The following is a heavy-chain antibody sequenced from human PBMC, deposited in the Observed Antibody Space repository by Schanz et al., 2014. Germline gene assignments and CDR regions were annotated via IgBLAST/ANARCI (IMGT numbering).Heavy chain of an antibody. J-gene: IGHJ3*02. CDR2: IIPILGIT. CDR1: GGTFSSYT. Sequence: QVQLVQSGAEVMKPGSSVKVSCKASGGTFSSYTINWVRQAPGQGLEWMGRIIPILGITNVAQTFQDRVTITADKSMSTAYMELSSLRSEDTAVYYCARGLGDERWLDLNEAFDIWGQGTIVTVSS. D-gene: IGHD6-19*01. CDR3: ARGLGDERWLDLNEAFDI. V-gene: IGHV1-69*02.